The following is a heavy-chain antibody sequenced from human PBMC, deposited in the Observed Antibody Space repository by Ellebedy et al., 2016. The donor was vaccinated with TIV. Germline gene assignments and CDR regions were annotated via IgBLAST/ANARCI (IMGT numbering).Heavy chain of an antibody. CDR2: ISTHNGNS. J-gene: IGHJ4*02. CDR1: GYKFINYG. Sequence: AASVKVSCKASGYKFINYGYTWVRQVPGQGLEWVGYISTHNGNSNYGKNFEGRVNITTDRPTATVFMELGSLRSDDTAIYSCARTRYSSSWHDFWGPGTLVTVSS. V-gene: IGHV1-18*04. CDR3: ARTRYSSSWHDF. D-gene: IGHD5-18*01.